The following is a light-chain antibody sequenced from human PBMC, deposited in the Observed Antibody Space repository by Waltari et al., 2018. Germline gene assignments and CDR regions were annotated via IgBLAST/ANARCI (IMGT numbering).Light chain of an antibody. CDR1: QNINSW. Sequence: DSQMTQSPSTLSASVGDSVPIPCRASQNINSWLAWYQQKSGKAPKLLIYKASSLESGVPSRLSGSGSATEFTLTNTSLQPDDFATYFCQHYNNYSPWTFGQGTKVEVK. CDR3: QHYNNYSPWT. V-gene: IGKV1-5*03. CDR2: KAS. J-gene: IGKJ1*01.